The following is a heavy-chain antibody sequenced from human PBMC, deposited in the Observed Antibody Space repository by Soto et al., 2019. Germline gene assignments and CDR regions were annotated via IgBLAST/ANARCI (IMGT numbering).Heavy chain of an antibody. CDR3: PNQHDSGSYFQH. V-gene: IGHV3-30*18. CDR1: GFTFSSYG. CDR2: ISYDGSEK. Sequence: QVQLVESGGGVVQPGKSLRLSCAVSGFTFSSYGMHWVRQAPGKGLEWVAVISYDGSEKYYADSVKGRFTISRDNSKNTLYLQMNSLRAEDTAVYYCPNQHDSGSYFQHWGQGTLVTVSS. D-gene: IGHD1-26*01. J-gene: IGHJ1*01.